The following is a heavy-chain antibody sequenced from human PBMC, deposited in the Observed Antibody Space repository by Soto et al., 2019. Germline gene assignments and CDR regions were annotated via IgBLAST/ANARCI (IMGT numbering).Heavy chain of an antibody. V-gene: IGHV4-30-2*01. CDR3: ARVPDY. J-gene: IGHJ4*02. Sequence: QLQLQESGSGLVKPSQTLSLTCAVSGGSISSGGYSWGWIRQPPVKGLEWIGYIYHSGSTSYNPSLKSRVTISVHRSTNQCSLKLSSVTAADTAVYYSARVPDYWGQGTLVTVSS. CDR1: GGSISSGGYS. CDR2: IYHSGST.